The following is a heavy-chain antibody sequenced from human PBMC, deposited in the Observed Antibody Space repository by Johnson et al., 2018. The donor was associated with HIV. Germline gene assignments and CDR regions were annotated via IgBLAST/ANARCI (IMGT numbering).Heavy chain of an antibody. Sequence: MQLVESGGGLVQPGGSLRLSCAASGFTFSSYWMSWVRQAPGKGLEWVANIKQDGSEKYYVDSVKGRFTISRDNSKNTLYLQMNSLRAEDTAVYYCARLPSGYSRDGFNIWGQGTMVTVSS. CDR1: GFTFSSYW. J-gene: IGHJ3*02. D-gene: IGHD5-18*01. V-gene: IGHV3-7*02. CDR3: ARLPSGYSRDGFNI. CDR2: IKQDGSEK.